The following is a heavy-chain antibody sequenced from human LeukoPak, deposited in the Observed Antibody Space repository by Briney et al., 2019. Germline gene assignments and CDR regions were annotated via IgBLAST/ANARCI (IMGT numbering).Heavy chain of an antibody. CDR1: GFTVSRNY. D-gene: IGHD3-9*01. CDR3: ARLTVPYYFDY. V-gene: IGHV3-53*01. CDR2: IYSGGTT. J-gene: IGHJ4*02. Sequence: GGSLILSFAASGFTVSRNYMSWVRQAPGKGLEWVSVIYSGGTTYYADSVKGRCTISRDNSKNTLYLQMSSLRAEDTAVYYCARLTVPYYFDYWGQGTLVTVSS.